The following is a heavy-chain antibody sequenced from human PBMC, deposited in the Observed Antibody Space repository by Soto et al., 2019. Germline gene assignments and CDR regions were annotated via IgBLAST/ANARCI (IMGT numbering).Heavy chain of an antibody. CDR2: IYYSGST. J-gene: IGHJ4*02. Sequence: QVQLQESGPGLVKPSETLSLTCTVSGGSISSYYWSWIRQPPGKGLEWIGYIYYSGSTNYNPSLKRRVTISVDTSKNQFSLKLSSVTAADTAVYYCARVTISGSGDLPFDYWGQGTLVTVSS. CDR1: GGSISSYY. D-gene: IGHD3-10*01. CDR3: ARVTISGSGDLPFDY. V-gene: IGHV4-59*01.